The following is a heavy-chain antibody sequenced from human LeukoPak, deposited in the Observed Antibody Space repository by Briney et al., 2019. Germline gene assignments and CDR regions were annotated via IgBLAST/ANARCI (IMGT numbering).Heavy chain of an antibody. V-gene: IGHV4-34*01. CDR3: ARVRRYQLIHAFDI. Sequence: SETLSLTCAVYGGSFSGYYWSWIRQPPGKGLEWIGEINHSGSTNYNPSLKSRVTISVDTSENQFSLKLSSVTAADTAVYYCARVRRYQLIHAFDIWGQGTMVTVSS. CDR2: INHSGST. J-gene: IGHJ3*02. D-gene: IGHD2-2*01. CDR1: GGSFSGYY.